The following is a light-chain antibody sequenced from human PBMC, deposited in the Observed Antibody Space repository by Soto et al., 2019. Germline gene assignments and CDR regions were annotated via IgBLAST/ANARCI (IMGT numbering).Light chain of an antibody. J-gene: IGKJ5*01. CDR3: QQRSNWIT. Sequence: EIVLTQSPGTLSLSPGERATLSCRASQSVSSTYLAWCQQKPGQAPRLLIYGASTRATGIPDRFSGTGSGTDFTLTISRLEPEDFAVYYCQQRSNWITFGQGTRLEIK. V-gene: IGKV3D-20*02. CDR1: QSVSSTY. CDR2: GAS.